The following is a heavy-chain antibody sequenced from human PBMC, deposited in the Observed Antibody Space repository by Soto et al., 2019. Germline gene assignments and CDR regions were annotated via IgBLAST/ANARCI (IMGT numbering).Heavy chain of an antibody. CDR3: AKGHHSRLGVFDY. D-gene: IGHD3-16*01. J-gene: IGHJ4*02. CDR1: GFTFSSYG. CDR2: ITYDGSNK. V-gene: IGHV3-30*18. Sequence: GGSLRLSCAASGFTFSSYGMHWVRQAPGKGLEWVAVITYDGSNKYYADSVKGRFTISRDNSKNMLYLQKNSLRAEDTAVYYCAKGHHSRLGVFDYWGQGTLVTVSS.